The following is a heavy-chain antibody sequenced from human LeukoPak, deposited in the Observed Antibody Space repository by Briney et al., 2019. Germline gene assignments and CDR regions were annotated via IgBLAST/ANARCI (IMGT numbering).Heavy chain of an antibody. Sequence: GGSLRLSCAASGFTFFSYGMHWVRQAPGKGLEWVTYIRYDGSDKYYADSVKGRFTISRDNSKNTLYLQMNSLRAEDTAVYYCAENTIFGVPWGQGTLVTVSS. CDR3: AENTIFGVP. CDR2: IRYDGSDK. J-gene: IGHJ5*02. D-gene: IGHD3-3*01. CDR1: GFTFFSYG. V-gene: IGHV3-30*02.